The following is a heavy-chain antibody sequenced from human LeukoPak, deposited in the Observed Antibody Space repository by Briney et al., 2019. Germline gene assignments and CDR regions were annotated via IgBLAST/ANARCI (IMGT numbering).Heavy chain of an antibody. V-gene: IGHV3-23*01. CDR2: MGVSGDNV. CDR3: AKDPNGDYVGAFDT. Sequence: GGSLRLSCAAAGFTFSAYGVTWVRQAPGKGLEWVSSMGVSGDNVHYADSVKVRFAISRDNSKNTLYLQMNSLRAEDAAVYYCAKDPNGDYVGAFDTWGQGTMVIVSS. CDR1: GFTFSAYG. D-gene: IGHD4-17*01. J-gene: IGHJ3*02.